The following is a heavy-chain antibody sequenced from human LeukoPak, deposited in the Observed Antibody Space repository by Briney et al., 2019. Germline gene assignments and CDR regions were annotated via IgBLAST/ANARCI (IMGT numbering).Heavy chain of an antibody. CDR1: GGTFSSYA. Sequence: VASVKVSCKASGGTFSSYAISWVRQAPGQGLEWMGGIIPIFGTANYAQKFQGRVTITADVSTSTAYMELSSLRSEDTAVYYCATYYYDSSGYYFDYWGQGTLVTVSS. J-gene: IGHJ4*02. CDR3: ATYYYDSSGYYFDY. CDR2: IIPIFGTA. D-gene: IGHD3-22*01. V-gene: IGHV1-69*01.